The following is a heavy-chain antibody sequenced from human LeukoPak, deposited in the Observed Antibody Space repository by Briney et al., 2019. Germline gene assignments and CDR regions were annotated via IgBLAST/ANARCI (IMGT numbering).Heavy chain of an antibody. Sequence: SETLSLTCAVSGDSISSSNWWSWVRQPPGKGLEWIGQIYHSGSTNYNPSLKSRVTMSVDTTKNQFSLKLTSVTGADTAIYYCGRRQNGGTYPIDYWGQGTLVTVSS. CDR3: GRRQNGGTYPIDY. D-gene: IGHD1-26*01. V-gene: IGHV4-4*02. CDR2: IYHSGST. CDR1: GDSISSSNW. J-gene: IGHJ4*02.